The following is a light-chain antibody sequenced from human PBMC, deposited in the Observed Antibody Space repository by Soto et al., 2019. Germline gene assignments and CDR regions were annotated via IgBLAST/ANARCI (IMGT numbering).Light chain of an antibody. Sequence: EIVMTQSPATLSVSPGERATLSCRASQSVSSNLAWYQQKPGQAPRLLIYGASTRATGIPARFSGSGSGTEFTLTISSLQSEDFAVYYCQQYKNWPHFGGGTKVDI. V-gene: IGKV3D-15*01. CDR3: QQYKNWPH. J-gene: IGKJ4*01. CDR1: QSVSSN. CDR2: GAS.